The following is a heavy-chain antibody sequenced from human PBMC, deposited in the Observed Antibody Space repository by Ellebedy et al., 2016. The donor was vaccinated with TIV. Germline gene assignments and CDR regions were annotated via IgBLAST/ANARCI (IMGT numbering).Heavy chain of an antibody. V-gene: IGHV3-30*04. CDR2: VSYDGRNK. CDR1: GFTFSSYA. J-gene: IGHJ6*02. CDR3: ARDAVQFYYYGMDV. Sequence: GESLKISCAASGFTFSSYAIHWVRQAPGKGLEWVAVVSYDGRNKYYADSVKGRFTISRDNSKNTLYLQMNSLRPEDTAVYYCARDAVQFYYYGMDVWGLGTTVTVSS.